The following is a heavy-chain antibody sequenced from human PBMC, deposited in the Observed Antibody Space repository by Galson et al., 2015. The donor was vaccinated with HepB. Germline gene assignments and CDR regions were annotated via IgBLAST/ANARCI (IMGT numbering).Heavy chain of an antibody. CDR2: ISYDGSNE. V-gene: IGHV3-30-3*01. D-gene: IGHD2-15*01. CDR1: GFTFSSYA. Sequence: SLRLSCAASGFTFSSYAMHWVRQAPGKGLEWVAVISYDGSNEYYADSVKGRFTISRDNSKNTLYLQMNSLRAEDTAVYYCARDLVAARFDYWGQGTLVTVSS. CDR3: ARDLVAARFDY. J-gene: IGHJ4*02.